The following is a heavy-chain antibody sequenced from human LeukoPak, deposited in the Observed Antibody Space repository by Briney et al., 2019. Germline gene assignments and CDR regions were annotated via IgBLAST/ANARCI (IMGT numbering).Heavy chain of an antibody. CDR1: GFTVSSNY. CDR3: ARLVVLGYAFDI. CDR2: IKKDGSEK. V-gene: IGHV3-7*01. J-gene: IGHJ3*02. D-gene: IGHD2-8*02. Sequence: GGSLRLSCAASGFTVSSNYMSWVRQAPGKGLEWVANIKKDGSEKYYVDSVKGRFTISRDNAKKSLYLQMNSLRAEDTAVYYCARLVVLGYAFDIWGQGTMVTVSS.